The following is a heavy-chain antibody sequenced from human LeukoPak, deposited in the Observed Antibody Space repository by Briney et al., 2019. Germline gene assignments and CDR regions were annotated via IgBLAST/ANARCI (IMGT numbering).Heavy chain of an antibody. Sequence: GGSLRLSCAVSGLTVTDNYMSWVRQAPGKGLKEFSVIYPDGSTYHADSVKGRFTISRDNSKNTLFLQMNTLRADDTAVYHCARTNPVYGDYDYWGQGTLVTVSS. CDR1: GLTVTDNY. CDR3: ARTNPVYGDYDY. D-gene: IGHD4-17*01. V-gene: IGHV3-53*01. CDR2: IYPDGST. J-gene: IGHJ4*02.